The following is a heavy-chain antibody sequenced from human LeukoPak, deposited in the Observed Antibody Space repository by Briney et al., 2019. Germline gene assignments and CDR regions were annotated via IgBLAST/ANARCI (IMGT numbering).Heavy chain of an antibody. CDR1: GFTFSSYW. J-gene: IGHJ3*02. V-gene: IGHV3-74*01. CDR2: INSDGSST. D-gene: IGHD2-15*01. Sequence: GGSLRLSCAASGFTFSSYWMHWVRHATGKGLVWVSRINSDGSSTIYADCVKGRFTISRDNAKNTLYLQMNSLRAEDTAVYYCAREVVVVAATNAFDIWGQGTMVTVSS. CDR3: AREVVVVAATNAFDI.